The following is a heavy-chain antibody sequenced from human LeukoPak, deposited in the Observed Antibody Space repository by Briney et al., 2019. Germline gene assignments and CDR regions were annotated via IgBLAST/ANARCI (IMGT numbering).Heavy chain of an antibody. CDR3: ARDTDYYFDY. CDR2: IYYSGST. J-gene: IGHJ4*02. CDR1: GGSVSSGSYY. V-gene: IGHV4-61*01. Sequence: PSETLSLTCTVSGGSVSSGSYYWRWLRQPPGKGLEWIGYIYYSGSTNYNPSLKSRVTISVDTSKNQFSLKLSSVTAADTAVYYCARDTDYYFDYWGQGTLVTVSS. D-gene: IGHD4-17*01.